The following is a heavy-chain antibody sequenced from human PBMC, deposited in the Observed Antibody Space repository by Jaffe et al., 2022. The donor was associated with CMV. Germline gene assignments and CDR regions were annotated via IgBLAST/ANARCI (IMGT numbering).Heavy chain of an antibody. D-gene: IGHD1-26*01. CDR2: ISYDGSNE. CDR3: AKVEVGATLLSSLDY. J-gene: IGHJ4*02. V-gene: IGHV3-30*18. Sequence: QVQLVESGGGVVQPGRSLRLSCAASGFTFNSYGMHWVRQAPGKGLEWVAVISYDGSNEYYADSVKGRFTISRDNSKNMVYLEMNSLRAEDTAMYYCAKVEVGATLLSSLDYWGQGTLVTVSS. CDR1: GFTFNSYG.